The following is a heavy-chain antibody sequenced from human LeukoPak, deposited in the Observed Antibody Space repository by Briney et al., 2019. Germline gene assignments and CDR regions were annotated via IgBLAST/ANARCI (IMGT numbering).Heavy chain of an antibody. CDR3: ARVGYSYGYAFDY. J-gene: IGHJ4*02. Sequence: PSETLSLTCAVYGGSFSGNYWSWIRQPPGKGLEWIGEINHSGSTNYNPSPKSRVTISVDTSKNQFSLKLSSVTAADTAVYYCARVGYSYGYAFDYWGQGTLVTVSS. CDR2: INHSGST. D-gene: IGHD5-18*01. CDR1: GGSFSGNY. V-gene: IGHV4-34*01.